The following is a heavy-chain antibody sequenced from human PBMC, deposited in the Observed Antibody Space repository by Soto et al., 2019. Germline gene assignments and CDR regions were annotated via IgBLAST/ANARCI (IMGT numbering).Heavy chain of an antibody. V-gene: IGHV3-33*01. J-gene: IGHJ6*02. D-gene: IGHD1-26*01. CDR1: GFTFSSYG. Sequence: QVQLVESGGGVVQPGRSLRLSCAASGFTFSSYGMHWVRQAPGKGLEWVAVIWYDGSNKYYADSVKGRFTISRDNSKNTLYLQMNSLRAEDTAVYYCARDLEGGIWVRYYYGMDVWGQGNTVTVSS. CDR2: IWYDGSNK. CDR3: ARDLEGGIWVRYYYGMDV.